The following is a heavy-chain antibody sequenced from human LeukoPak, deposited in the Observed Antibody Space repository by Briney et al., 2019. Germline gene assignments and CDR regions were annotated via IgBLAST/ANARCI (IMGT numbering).Heavy chain of an antibody. Sequence: PSETLSLTCTVSGYSISSGYFWGWIRQPPGKGLEWIGSIYHSGSTYYNPSLKSRVTISVDTSKNQFSLKLSSVTAADTAVYYCAKHDYPAYYFDFWGQGTLVTVSS. CDR3: AKHDYPAYYFDF. CDR2: IYHSGST. CDR1: GYSISSGYF. D-gene: IGHD4-11*01. V-gene: IGHV4-38-2*02. J-gene: IGHJ4*02.